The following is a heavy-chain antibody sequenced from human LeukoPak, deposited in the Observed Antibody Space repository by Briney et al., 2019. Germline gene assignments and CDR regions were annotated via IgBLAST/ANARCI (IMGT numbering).Heavy chain of an antibody. CDR3: ARQFCPASGSYYCYFDY. V-gene: IGHV3-33*01. Sequence: GRSLRLSCAASGFTISSYGMHWVRQAPGKGLEWVAVIWYDGSNKYYADSVKGRFTISRDNSKNTLYLQMNSLRAEDTAVYYCARQFCPASGSYYCYFDYWGQGTLVTVSS. CDR1: GFTISSYG. J-gene: IGHJ4*02. D-gene: IGHD3-10*01. CDR2: IWYDGSNK.